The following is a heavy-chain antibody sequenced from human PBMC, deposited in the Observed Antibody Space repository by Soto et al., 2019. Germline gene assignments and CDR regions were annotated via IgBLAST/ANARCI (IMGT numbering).Heavy chain of an antibody. Sequence: SETLSLTCTVSGGSISSSSYYWGWIRQPPGKGLLWIGSIYYSGSTYYIPSLKSRVTISVDTSKNQFSLKLSSVTAADTAVYYCARHDGICSGGSCYSEWFDPWGQGTLITVSS. D-gene: IGHD2-15*01. J-gene: IGHJ5*02. CDR1: GGSISSSSYY. CDR2: IYYSGST. V-gene: IGHV4-39*01. CDR3: ARHDGICSGGSCYSEWFDP.